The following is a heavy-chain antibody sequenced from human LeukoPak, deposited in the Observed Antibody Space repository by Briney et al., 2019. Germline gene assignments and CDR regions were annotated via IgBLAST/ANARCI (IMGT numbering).Heavy chain of an antibody. CDR2: IIPIFGTA. J-gene: IGHJ5*02. D-gene: IGHD6-13*01. CDR3: ARGGGIAAAGADNWFDP. V-gene: IGHV1-69*13. Sequence: GASVKVSCKASGGTFSSYAISWVRQAPGQGLEWMGGIIPIFGTANYAQKFQGRVTITADESTSTAYMELSSLRSEDTAVYYCARGGGIAAAGADNWFDPWGQGTLVTVSS. CDR1: GGTFSSYA.